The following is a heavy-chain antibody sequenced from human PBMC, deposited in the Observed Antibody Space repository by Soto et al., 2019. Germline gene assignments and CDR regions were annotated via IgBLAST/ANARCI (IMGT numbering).Heavy chain of an antibody. CDR2: ISWNSGSI. V-gene: IGHV3-9*01. Sequence: EVQLVESGGGLVQPDRSLRLSCAASGFTFDDYVMHWVRQAPGKGLEWVSGISWNSGSIGYADSVKGRFTISRDNPKNSLYLQMNGLRAEDTALYYCAKSTSTDLTLDAFDIWGQGTMVTVSS. J-gene: IGHJ3*02. CDR3: AKSTSTDLTLDAFDI. D-gene: IGHD2-2*01. CDR1: GFTFDDYV.